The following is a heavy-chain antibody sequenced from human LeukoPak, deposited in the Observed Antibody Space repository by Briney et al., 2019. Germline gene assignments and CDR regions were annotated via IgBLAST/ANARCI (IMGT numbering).Heavy chain of an antibody. CDR1: GYSISSGYY. J-gene: IGHJ2*01. V-gene: IGHV4-38-2*01. Sequence: SETLSLTCAVSGYSISSGYYWGWIRQPPGKGLEWIGSIYYSGSTYYNPSLKSRVTISVDTSKNQFSLKLSSVTAADTAVYYCARHICPVAGTCWYFDLWGRGTLVTVSS. CDR3: ARHICPVAGTCWYFDL. D-gene: IGHD6-19*01. CDR2: IYYSGST.